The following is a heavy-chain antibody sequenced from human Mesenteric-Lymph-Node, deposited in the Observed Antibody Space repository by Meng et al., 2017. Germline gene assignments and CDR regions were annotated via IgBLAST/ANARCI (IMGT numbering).Heavy chain of an antibody. V-gene: IGHV4-30-4*01. CDR2: IYYSGST. CDR3: ARDRKHYGERGWFDP. D-gene: IGHD4-17*01. J-gene: IGHJ5*02. Sequence: SGPGLVKPSQTRLLTWTVSGGSISSGDYYWSWIRQPPGKGLEWIGYIYYSGSTYSNASLKSRVTISIDRSKNQFSLKLSSVTAADTAVYYCARDRKHYGERGWFDPWGQGTLVTVSS. CDR1: GGSISSGDYY.